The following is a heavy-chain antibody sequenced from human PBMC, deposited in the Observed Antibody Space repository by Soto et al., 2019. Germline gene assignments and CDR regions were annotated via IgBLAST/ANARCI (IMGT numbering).Heavy chain of an antibody. V-gene: IGHV1-69*01. CDR1: GGSFSNFV. CDR2: TIPNFGTT. CDR3: ARDVGGEATIRY. D-gene: IGHD5-12*01. J-gene: IGHJ4*02. Sequence: QVQLVQSGAEVKKPGSSVKVSCKASGGSFSNFVIRWVRQAPGQGLEWMGGTIPNFGTTNYAQKFQGKVTTTADETTRTAYLEPSGLTFEDTSVYYCARDVGGEATIRYWGQGTLVTVSS.